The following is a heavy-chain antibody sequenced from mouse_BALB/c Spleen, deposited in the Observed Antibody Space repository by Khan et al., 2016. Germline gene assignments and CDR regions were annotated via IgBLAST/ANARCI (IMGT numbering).Heavy chain of an antibody. CDR3: ARNGNRYERTWFAY. V-gene: IGHV3-2*02. CDR2: INYSGST. D-gene: IGHD2-14*01. Sequence: EVQLQESGPGLVKPSQSLSLTCTVTGYSITSDYAWNWIRQFPGNKLEWMGYINYSGSTSYNPSLKSRISITRDTSKNQFFLQLNSVTTEDTATXYCARNGNRYERTWFAYWGQGTLVTVSA. CDR1: GYSITSDYA. J-gene: IGHJ3*01.